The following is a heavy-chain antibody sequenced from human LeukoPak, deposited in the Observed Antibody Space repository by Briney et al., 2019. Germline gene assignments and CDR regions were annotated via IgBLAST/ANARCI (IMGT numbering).Heavy chain of an antibody. Sequence: SETLSLTCAVYGGSFSGYYWSWIRQPPGKGLEWIGEINHSGSTNYNPSLKSRVTISVDTSKNQFSLKLSSVTAADTAVYYCAARYCTNGVCQTEYYYYMDVWGKGTTVTVSS. CDR3: AARYCTNGVCQTEYYYYMDV. J-gene: IGHJ6*03. V-gene: IGHV4-34*01. D-gene: IGHD2-8*01. CDR2: INHSGST. CDR1: GGSFSGYY.